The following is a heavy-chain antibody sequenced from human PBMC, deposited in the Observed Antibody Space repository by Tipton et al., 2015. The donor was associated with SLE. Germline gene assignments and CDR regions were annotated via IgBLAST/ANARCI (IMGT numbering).Heavy chain of an antibody. CDR2: IYYSGST. D-gene: IGHD1-26*01. CDR3: ARGVGSGSPLDY. V-gene: IGHV4-59*01. J-gene: IGHJ4*02. Sequence: TLSLTCTVSGGSISSYYWSWIRQPPGKGLEWIGYIYYSGSTNYNPSLKSRVTISVDTSKNQFSLKLSSVTAADTAVYSCARGVGSGSPLDYWGQGTLVTVSS. CDR1: GGSISSYY.